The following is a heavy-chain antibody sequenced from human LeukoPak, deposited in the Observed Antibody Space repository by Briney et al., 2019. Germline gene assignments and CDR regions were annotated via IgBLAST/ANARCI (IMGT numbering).Heavy chain of an antibody. D-gene: IGHD3-16*02. CDR3: LIWGELSLNY. V-gene: IGHV1-3*01. J-gene: IGHJ4*02. Sequence: GASVKVSCKASGYTFTSHAMHWVRQAPGQRLEWMGWINAGNGDTKYSQKFQGRVTITRDTSASTAYMELSSLRSEDTAVYYCLIWGELSLNYWGQGTLVTVSS. CDR1: GYTFTSHA. CDR2: INAGNGDT.